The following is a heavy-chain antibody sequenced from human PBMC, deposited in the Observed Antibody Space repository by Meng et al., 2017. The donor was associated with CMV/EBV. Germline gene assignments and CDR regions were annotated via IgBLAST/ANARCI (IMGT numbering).Heavy chain of an antibody. Sequence: EVHLVEAGGGLFELGGSLRFSCAASGFTVSSNSMSWVRQAPGKGLEWVSVIYSGGSTYYADSVKGRFTISRDNSKNTLYLQMNSLRAEDTAVYYCAGGMGPFLDYWGQGTLVTVSS. CDR3: AGGMGPFLDY. CDR2: IYSGGST. CDR1: GFTVSSNS. D-gene: IGHD5-24*01. J-gene: IGHJ4*02. V-gene: IGHV3-53*01.